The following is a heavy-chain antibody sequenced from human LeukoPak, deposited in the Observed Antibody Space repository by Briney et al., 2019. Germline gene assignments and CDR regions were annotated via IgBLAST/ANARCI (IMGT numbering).Heavy chain of an antibody. V-gene: IGHV3-23*01. CDR3: AKAVAAIVSELYFDY. D-gene: IGHD2-15*01. CDR1: GFTFSSYG. Sequence: GGSLRLSCAASGFTFSSYGMSWVRQAPGKGLEWGSAISGSGGSTYYADSVKGRFTISRDNSKNTLYLQMNSLRAEDTAVYYCAKAVAAIVSELYFDYWGQGTLVTVSS. J-gene: IGHJ4*02. CDR2: ISGSGGST.